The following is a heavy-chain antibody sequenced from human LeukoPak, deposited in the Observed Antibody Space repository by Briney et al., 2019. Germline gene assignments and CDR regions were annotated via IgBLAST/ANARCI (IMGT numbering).Heavy chain of an antibody. V-gene: IGHV1-2*02. D-gene: IGHD4-17*01. J-gene: IGHJ5*02. CDR3: ARDTCDGVSCYNWFDP. CDR2: INPNRGGT. Sequence: ASVKVSCKASGYSFNDYYIHWARQAPGQGLGWMGWINPNRGGTSYAQKFQGRVTVTRDTSITTAYMELSSLRSDDTAMYYCARDTCDGVSCYNWFDPWGQGTLVTVSS. CDR1: GYSFNDYY.